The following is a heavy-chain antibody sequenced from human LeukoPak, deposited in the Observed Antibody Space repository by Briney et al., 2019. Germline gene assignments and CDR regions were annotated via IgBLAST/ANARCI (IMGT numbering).Heavy chain of an antibody. D-gene: IGHD5-24*01. J-gene: IGHJ6*02. CDR3: ARHQRWITDYYYYGMDV. CDR2: IYYSGST. CDR1: GGSISSYY. V-gene: IGHV4-59*08. Sequence: PPETLSLTCTVSGGSISSYYWSWIRQPPGKGLEWIGYIYYSGSTNYNPSLKSRVTISVDTSKNQFSLKLSSVTAADTAVYYCARHQRWITDYYYYGMDVWGQGTTVTVSS.